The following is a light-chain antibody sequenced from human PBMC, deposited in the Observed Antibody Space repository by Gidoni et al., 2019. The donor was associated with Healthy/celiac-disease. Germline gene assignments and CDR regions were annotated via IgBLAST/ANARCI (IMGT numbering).Light chain of an antibody. V-gene: IGLV3-19*01. Sequence: SSGLPQDPAVSVDLGQTVRITCQGDSISSYYASWYQQKPGQAPVLVIDGKNNRPPGIPDRFSGSSSGNTASLTITGAQAEDEADYYCNSRDSSGNHWVFGGGTKLTVL. CDR1: SISSYY. J-gene: IGLJ3*02. CDR3: NSRDSSGNHWV. CDR2: GKN.